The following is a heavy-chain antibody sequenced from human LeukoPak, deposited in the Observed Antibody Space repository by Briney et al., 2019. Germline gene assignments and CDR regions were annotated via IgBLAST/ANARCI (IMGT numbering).Heavy chain of an antibody. D-gene: IGHD4-17*01. CDR1: RFTFSSYS. Sequence: TGGSLRLSCAASRFTFSSYSMNWARQAPGKGLEWVSSISGTSHYIYYADSVKGRFTISRDNAKNSLYLQMNSLRAEDTALYYCARWRRSDDYGDYRAYFDYWGQGTLVTVSS. CDR2: ISGTSHYI. V-gene: IGHV3-21*04. CDR3: ARWRRSDDYGDYRAYFDY. J-gene: IGHJ4*02.